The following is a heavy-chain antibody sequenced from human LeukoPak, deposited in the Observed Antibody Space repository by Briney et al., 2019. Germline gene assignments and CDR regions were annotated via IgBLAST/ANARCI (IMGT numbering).Heavy chain of an antibody. Sequence: SETLSLTCTVSGGSISSSSYYWGWIRQPPGKGLEWIGSIYYSGSTNYNPSLKSRVTISVDTSKNQFSLKLSSVTAADTAVYYCARVDSSGWGIFDYWGQGTLVTVSS. V-gene: IGHV4-39*07. CDR3: ARVDSSGWGIFDY. D-gene: IGHD6-19*01. CDR1: GGSISSSSYY. CDR2: IYYSGST. J-gene: IGHJ4*02.